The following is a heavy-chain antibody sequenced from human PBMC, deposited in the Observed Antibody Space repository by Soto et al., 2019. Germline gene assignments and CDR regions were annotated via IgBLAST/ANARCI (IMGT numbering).Heavy chain of an antibody. D-gene: IGHD4-17*01. J-gene: IGHJ6*03. CDR3: ARATYGDYEAFNYYYYYMDV. Sequence: QVQLVQSGAEVKKPGASVKVSCKASGYTFTSYGISWVRQAPGQGLEWMGWISAYNGNTNYAQKLQGRVTMTTDTSTSTAYMELRSLRSDDTAVYSCARATYGDYEAFNYYYYYMDVWGKGTTVTVSS. V-gene: IGHV1-18*01. CDR2: ISAYNGNT. CDR1: GYTFTSYG.